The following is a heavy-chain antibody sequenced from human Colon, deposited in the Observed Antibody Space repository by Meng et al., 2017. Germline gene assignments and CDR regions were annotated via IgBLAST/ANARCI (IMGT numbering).Heavy chain of an antibody. CDR2: IYPGDSEI. D-gene: IGHD3-22*01. V-gene: IGHV5-51*01. J-gene: IGHJ4*02. CDR1: GYTFTNYW. Sequence: GESLKISCQGSGYTFTNYWVAWVRQMPGKGLEWMGIIYPGDSEIRYSPSFQGQVSISADKSISTAHLQWSSLKASDTAVYYCARGYYYDKSGYSFDHWGQGTLVTVSS. CDR3: ARGYYYDKSGYSFDH.